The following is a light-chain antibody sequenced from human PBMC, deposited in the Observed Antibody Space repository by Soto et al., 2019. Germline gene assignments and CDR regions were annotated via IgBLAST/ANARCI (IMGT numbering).Light chain of an antibody. Sequence: DIVLTQSPGTLSLSPGDRATLSCRASQTISSSYVAWYQQKPGQAPRLLIYHASSRATGIPDRFRGGGSGADFPLTISRLEPEDFAVYYCHQYGSSAWTFGQGTKVEIK. J-gene: IGKJ1*01. V-gene: IGKV3-20*01. CDR2: HAS. CDR1: QTISSSY. CDR3: HQYGSSAWT.